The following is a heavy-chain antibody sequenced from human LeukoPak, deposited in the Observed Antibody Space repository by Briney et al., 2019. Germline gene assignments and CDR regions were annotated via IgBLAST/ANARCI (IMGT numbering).Heavy chain of an antibody. Sequence: SETLSLTCTVSGGSISSYYWSWIRQPAGKGLEWIGRLYTSGSTNYNPALKRRVNMSGDTSKNQLSLKLRSVTAADTAVYYCARDRDYYDSSGYWTPLDYWGQGTLVTVSS. D-gene: IGHD3-22*01. J-gene: IGHJ4*02. CDR1: GGSISSYY. V-gene: IGHV4-4*07. CDR3: ARDRDYYDSSGYWTPLDY. CDR2: LYTSGST.